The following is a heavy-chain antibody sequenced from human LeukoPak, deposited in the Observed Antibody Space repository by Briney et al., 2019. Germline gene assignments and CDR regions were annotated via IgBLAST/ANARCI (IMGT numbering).Heavy chain of an antibody. CDR3: ARARYCSGGNCYAEN. J-gene: IGHJ1*01. D-gene: IGHD2-15*01. Sequence: GEPLKISCKGSGYSFTTYWIGWVRQMPGKGLEWMGIIYPGDSDTRYSPSFQGQVTISADKSISTAYLQWSSLKASDTAIYYCARARYCSGGNCYAENWGQGTLVTVSS. CDR2: IYPGDSDT. CDR1: GYSFTTYW. V-gene: IGHV5-51*01.